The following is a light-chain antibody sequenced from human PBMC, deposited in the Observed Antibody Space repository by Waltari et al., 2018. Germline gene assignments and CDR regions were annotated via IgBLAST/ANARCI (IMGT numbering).Light chain of an antibody. CDR1: SSEVGTYNR. J-gene: IGLJ2*01. CDR3: SSYTPSGTLV. Sequence: QSALTQPPSVSGSPGQSVTISCSGTSSEVGTYNRVPWYQQPPGPAPQLIIFDPSSRPSGGPGRFSGSKSGSTASPTISGLQAEDEGDYYCSSYTPSGTLVFGGGTKLTVL. CDR2: DPS. V-gene: IGLV2-18*02.